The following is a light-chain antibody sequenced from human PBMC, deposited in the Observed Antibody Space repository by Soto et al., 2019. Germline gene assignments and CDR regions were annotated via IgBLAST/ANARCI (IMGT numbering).Light chain of an antibody. CDR3: QQYGSSPWT. V-gene: IGKV3-20*01. CDR2: DAS. CDR1: QSVSNNY. J-gene: IGKJ1*01. Sequence: VMTQSPATLSLSPGERATLSCRASQSVSNNYLAWYQQKPGQAPRLLIYDASSRATGIPDRFSGGGSGTDFTLTISRLEPEDFAVYYCQQYGSSPWTFGQGTKVDIK.